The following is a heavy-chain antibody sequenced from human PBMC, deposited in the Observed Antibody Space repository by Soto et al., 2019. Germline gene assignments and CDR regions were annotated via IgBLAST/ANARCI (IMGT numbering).Heavy chain of an antibody. V-gene: IGHV3-9*01. CDR1: GFSFDDFV. CDR2: VSWNSGAK. D-gene: IGHD2-21*02. CDR3: AKGVATAVPYLDY. Sequence: GGSLRLSCVASGFSFDDFVMNWVRQRPGKGLEWVSSVSWNSGAKLYADSVKGRFAISRDSAKKSVYLQMNSLRPDDTAFYYCAKGVATAVPYLDYWGQETLVTVSS. J-gene: IGHJ4*02.